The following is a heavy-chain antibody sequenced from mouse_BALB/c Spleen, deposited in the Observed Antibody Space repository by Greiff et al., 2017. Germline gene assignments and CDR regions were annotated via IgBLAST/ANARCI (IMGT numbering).Heavy chain of an antibody. V-gene: IGHV3-8*02. CDR3: ARRALYGWYFDV. Sequence: EVQLQQSGPSLVKPSQTLSLTCSVTGDSITSGYWNWIRKFPGNKLEYMGYISYSGSTYYNPSLKSRISITRDTSKNQYYLQLNSVTTEDTATYYCARRALYGWYFDVWGAGTTVTVSS. CDR2: ISYSGST. D-gene: IGHD1-1*01. CDR1: GDSITSGY. J-gene: IGHJ1*01.